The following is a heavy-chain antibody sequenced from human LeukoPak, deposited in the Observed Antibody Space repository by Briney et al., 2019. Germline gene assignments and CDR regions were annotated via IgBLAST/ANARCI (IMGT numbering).Heavy chain of an antibody. CDR1: GFTFSSYA. J-gene: IGHJ3*02. D-gene: IGHD3-9*01. CDR3: ARDGTLDWYYDILTGHDAFDI. Sequence: PGGSLRLSCAASGFTFSSYAMHWVRQAPGKGLEWVAVISYDGSNKYYADSVKGRFTISRDNSKNTLYLQMNSLRAEDTAVYYCARDGTLDWYYDILTGHDAFDIWGQGTMVTVS. V-gene: IGHV3-30*04. CDR2: ISYDGSNK.